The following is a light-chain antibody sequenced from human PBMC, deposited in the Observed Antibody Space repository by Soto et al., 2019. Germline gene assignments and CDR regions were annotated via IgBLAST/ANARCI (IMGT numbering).Light chain of an antibody. CDR3: RQHNSYPRT. J-gene: IGKJ1*01. CDR2: AAS. CDR1: QSIRNA. V-gene: IGKV1-17*01. Sequence: DIQMTQSPSSLSASVGDRVTITCRASQSIRNALGFYQQKPGKAPKRLIYAASSLQSGVPSRFSGSGSGTEFTLIISSRQPEDFATYYFRQHNSYPRTFGQGTKVEIK.